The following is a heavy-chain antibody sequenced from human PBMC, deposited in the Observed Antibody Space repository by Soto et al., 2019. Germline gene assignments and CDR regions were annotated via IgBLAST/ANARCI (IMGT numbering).Heavy chain of an antibody. CDR1: GLTFSSYA. CDR2: ISGSGGST. V-gene: IGHV3-23*01. D-gene: IGHD2-8*01. Sequence: GGSLRLSCAASGLTFSSYAMSWVRQAPGKGLEWVSAISGSGGSTYHAASVKGRFTISRDNSKNTLYLQMDSLRAEDTAVYYCAKGSMREKYDYWGQGTLVTVS. J-gene: IGHJ4*02. CDR3: AKGSMREKYDY.